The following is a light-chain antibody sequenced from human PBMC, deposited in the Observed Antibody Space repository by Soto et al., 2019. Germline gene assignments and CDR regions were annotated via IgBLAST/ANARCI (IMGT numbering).Light chain of an antibody. CDR3: QQHNSWPRT. CDR2: GAS. CDR1: QSVSIY. V-gene: IGKV3-15*01. J-gene: IGKJ1*01. Sequence: EIVVTQSPATLSLSPGERATLSCRASQSVSIYLAWYQQRPGQAPRPLIYGASTRATGIPARFSGSGSGTEFTLNISSLQSEDVAVYYCQQHNSWPRTFGQGTKVDI.